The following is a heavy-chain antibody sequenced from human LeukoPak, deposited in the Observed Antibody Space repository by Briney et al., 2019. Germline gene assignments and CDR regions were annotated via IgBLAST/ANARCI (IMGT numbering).Heavy chain of an antibody. CDR3: ARIRGTVAARELRFDP. J-gene: IGHJ5*02. Sequence: SETLSLTCTVSGGSISSSSYYWGWIRQPPGKGLEWIGSIYYSGSTYYNPSLKSRVTISVDTSKNQFSLKLSSVTAADTAVYYCARIRGTVAARELRFDPWGQGTLVTVSS. V-gene: IGHV4-39*07. D-gene: IGHD6-6*01. CDR2: IYYSGST. CDR1: GGSISSSSYY.